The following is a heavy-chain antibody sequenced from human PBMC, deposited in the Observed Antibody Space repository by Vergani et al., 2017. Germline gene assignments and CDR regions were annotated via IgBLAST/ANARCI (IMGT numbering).Heavy chain of an antibody. J-gene: IGHJ5*02. CDR3: ARVGLVGGYDFPSMNNWFDP. CDR1: GGSFSGYY. CDR2: INHSGST. D-gene: IGHD5-12*01. V-gene: IGHV4-34*01. Sequence: QVQLQQWGAGLLKPSETLSLTCAVYGGSFSGYYWSWIRQPPGKGLEWIGEINHSGSTNYNPSLKRRVTISVDTSKNQFSLKLSSVTAADTAVYYCARVGLVGGYDFPSMNNWFDPWGQGTLVTVSS.